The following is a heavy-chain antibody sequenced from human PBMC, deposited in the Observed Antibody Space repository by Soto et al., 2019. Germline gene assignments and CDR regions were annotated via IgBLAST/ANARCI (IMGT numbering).Heavy chain of an antibody. CDR2: IGGSGSSA. D-gene: IGHD3-10*01. V-gene: IGHV3-23*01. Sequence: EGQLLESGGGLVQPGGSLRLSCVASGFTFKNFAMTWVRQAPGKGMEWVSAIGGSGSSANYADSVKGGFTVSRDDSKSTLYLQMSGLRVDDTALYYCAKDAVAYNGEWDWFDLWGQGTLVTVSS. J-gene: IGHJ5*02. CDR1: GFTFKNFA. CDR3: AKDAVAYNGEWDWFDL.